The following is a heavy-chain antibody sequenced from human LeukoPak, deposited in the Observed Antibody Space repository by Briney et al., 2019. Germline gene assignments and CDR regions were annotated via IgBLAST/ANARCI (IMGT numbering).Heavy chain of an antibody. V-gene: IGHV4-59*11. CDR1: GGSISSHY. CDR3: ARGGWYHDF. D-gene: IGHD2-2*01. J-gene: IGHJ4*02. CDR2: IYYDGNT. Sequence: SETLSLTCTVSGGSISSHYRSWIRQHPGKGLECIGYIYYDGNTNYNPSLKSRVTISVDTSKNQFSLRLTSVTAADTAVYYCARGGWYHDFWGQGTLVTVSS.